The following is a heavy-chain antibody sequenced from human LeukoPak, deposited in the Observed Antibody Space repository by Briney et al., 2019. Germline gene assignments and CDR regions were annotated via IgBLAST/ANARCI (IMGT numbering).Heavy chain of an antibody. J-gene: IGHJ4*02. CDR3: AKGTRSGAAGRFDY. CDR2: ISGSGGST. CDR1: GYTFTSYS. V-gene: IGHV3-23*01. D-gene: IGHD6-13*01. Sequence: GASLTVSCTASGYTFTSYSMHWVRQAPGKGLEWVSAISGSGGSTYYADSVRGRFTMSRDNSKNTVYMQMNSLRAEDTAVYYCAKGTRSGAAGRFDYWGQGTLVTVSS.